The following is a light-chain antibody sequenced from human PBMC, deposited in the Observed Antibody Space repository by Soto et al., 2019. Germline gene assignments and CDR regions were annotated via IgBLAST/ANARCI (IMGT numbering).Light chain of an antibody. CDR1: QSVTKNN. CDR2: GAS. J-gene: IGKJ1*01. CDR3: QQYNNWPWT. V-gene: IGKV3-15*01. Sequence: EIVMTQSPAALSVSPGERVTLSCRASQSVTKNNLNWYQQKPGQAPRLLIYGASIRATGIPARFSGSGSGTEFTLTISSLQSEDFAVYYCQQYNNWPWTFGQGTKVDIK.